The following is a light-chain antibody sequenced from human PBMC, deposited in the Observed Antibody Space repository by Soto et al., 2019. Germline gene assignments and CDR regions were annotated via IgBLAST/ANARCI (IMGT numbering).Light chain of an antibody. CDR3: QQSYSTFWT. Sequence: IQMTQSPSSLSASVGDRVTITCRASQGISSYLNWYQQKPGKAPKLLIYAASSLQSGVPSRFSGSGSGTDFTLTISSLQPEDFATYYCQQSYSTFWTFGQGTKVEIK. V-gene: IGKV1-39*01. J-gene: IGKJ1*01. CDR2: AAS. CDR1: QGISSY.